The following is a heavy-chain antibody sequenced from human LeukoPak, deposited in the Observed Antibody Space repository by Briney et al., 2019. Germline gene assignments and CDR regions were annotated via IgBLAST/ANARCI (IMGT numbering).Heavy chain of an antibody. V-gene: IGHV1-2*02. D-gene: IGHD3-10*01. CDR1: GYTFTGYY. CDR3: ARVGYYYGSGRLGAFDI. J-gene: IGHJ3*02. Sequence: ASVKVSCKASGYTFTGYYMHWVRQAPGQGLEWMGWINPNSGGTNYAQKFQGRVTMTRDTSISTAYMELSSLRSEDTAVYYCARVGYYYGSGRLGAFDIWGQGTMVTVSS. CDR2: INPNSGGT.